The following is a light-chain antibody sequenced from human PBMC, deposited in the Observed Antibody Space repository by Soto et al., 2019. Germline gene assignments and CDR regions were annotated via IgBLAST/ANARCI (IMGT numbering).Light chain of an antibody. CDR1: QSLLHSNGYNY. V-gene: IGKV2-28*01. Sequence: DIVMTQSPLSLPVTPGEPASISCRSSQSLLHSNGYNYLDWYLQKPGQSPQLLIYLGSSRASGVPDRFSGGGSGTEFTLTISSLQSEDFAVYYCQQYNNWPPWTFGQGTKVDIK. CDR3: QQYNNWPPWT. CDR2: LGS. J-gene: IGKJ1*01.